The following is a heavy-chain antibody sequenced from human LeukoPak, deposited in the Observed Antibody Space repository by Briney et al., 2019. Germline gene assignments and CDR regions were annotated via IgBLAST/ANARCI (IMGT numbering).Heavy chain of an antibody. CDR3: ARDIDARLPAVYFDY. Sequence: GGSLRLSCAASGFTFSSYSMNWVRQAPGKGLEWVSSISSSSSYIYYADSVKGRFTISRDNAKNSLYLQMNSLRAEDTAVYYCARDIDARLPAVYFDYWGQGTLVTVSS. D-gene: IGHD2-15*01. J-gene: IGHJ4*02. V-gene: IGHV3-21*01. CDR1: GFTFSSYS. CDR2: ISSSSSYI.